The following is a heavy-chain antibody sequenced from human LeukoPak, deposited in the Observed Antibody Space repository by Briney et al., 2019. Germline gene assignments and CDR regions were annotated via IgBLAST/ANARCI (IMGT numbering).Heavy chain of an antibody. CDR2: ISSSTSYI. Sequence: PGGSLRLSCVASGFTFSSFSMDWVRQAPGKGLEWVSSISSSTSYIYYADSVQGRFTISRDNAKKSLYLQMNSLRAEDTAVYYCACGYSYVYGMDVWGQGTTVTVSS. D-gene: IGHD5-18*01. CDR1: GFTFSSFS. V-gene: IGHV3-21*01. CDR3: ACGYSYVYGMDV. J-gene: IGHJ6*02.